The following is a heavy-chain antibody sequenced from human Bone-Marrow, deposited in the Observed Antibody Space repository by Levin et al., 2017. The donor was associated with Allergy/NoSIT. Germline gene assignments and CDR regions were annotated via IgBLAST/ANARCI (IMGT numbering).Heavy chain of an antibody. CDR2: SYTSGNI. Sequence: SETLSLACTVSGVSITSGSYYWSWIRQPAGKGLEWIGHSYTSGNITYNPSLKSRVTISLDTSKNQFSLKLRSVTAADTAVYYCARVLQYSYYYTDVWGKGTMVTVSS. V-gene: IGHV4-61*09. D-gene: IGHD2-21*01. CDR3: ARVLQYSYYYTDV. CDR1: GVSITSGSYY. J-gene: IGHJ6*03.